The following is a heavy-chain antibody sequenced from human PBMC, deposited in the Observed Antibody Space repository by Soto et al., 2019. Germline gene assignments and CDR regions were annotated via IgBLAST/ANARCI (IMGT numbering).Heavy chain of an antibody. CDR3: ARGGHYYGSGSYYNSKYYFDY. D-gene: IGHD3-10*01. CDR2: INHSGST. CDR1: GGSFSGYY. V-gene: IGHV4-34*01. Sequence: SETLSLTCAVYGGSFSGYYWSWIRQPPGKGLEWIGEINHSGSTNYNPSLKSRVTISVDTSKNQFSLKLSSVTAADTAVYYCARGGHYYGSGSYYNSKYYFDYWGQGTLVTVSS. J-gene: IGHJ4*02.